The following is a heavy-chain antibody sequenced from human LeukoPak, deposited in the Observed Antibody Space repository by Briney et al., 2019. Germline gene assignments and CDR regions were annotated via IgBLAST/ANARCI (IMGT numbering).Heavy chain of an antibody. J-gene: IGHJ4*02. V-gene: IGHV3-48*02. CDR1: GFTFSSYS. D-gene: IGHD4-17*01. Sequence: GGSLRLSCAASGFTFSSYSMNWVRQAPGKGLEWVSYISGSGSAIYYADSVKGRFTISRDNAKNSLYLQLNSLRDEDTAVYYCARAPPDYGDFDSWGQGTLVTVSS. CDR3: ARAPPDYGDFDS. CDR2: ISGSGSAI.